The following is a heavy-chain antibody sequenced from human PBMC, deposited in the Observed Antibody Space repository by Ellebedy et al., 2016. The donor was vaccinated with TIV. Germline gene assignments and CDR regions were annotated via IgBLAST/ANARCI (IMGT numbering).Heavy chain of an antibody. CDR2: IYYSGST. CDR1: GGSISSGGYY. Sequence: MPSETLSLTCTVSGGSISSGGYYWSWIRQHPGKGLEWIGYIYYSGSTNYNPSLKSRVTISVDTSKNQFSLKLSSVTAADTAVYYCARGGSFAVDYWGQGTLVTVSS. D-gene: IGHD3-10*01. V-gene: IGHV4-61*08. CDR3: ARGGSFAVDY. J-gene: IGHJ4*02.